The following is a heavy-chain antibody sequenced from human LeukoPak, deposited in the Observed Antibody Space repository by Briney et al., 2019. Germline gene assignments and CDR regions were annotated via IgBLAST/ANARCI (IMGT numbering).Heavy chain of an antibody. CDR3: ARGGGGTNFDS. CDR1: GFTFTSYA. V-gene: IGHV3-23*01. Sequence: PGGSLRLSCAASGFTFTSYAMSWVRQAPGKGLEWVSAISSNAIGTYYADSVKDRFTLSRDNSKNTLYLQMNSLRAEDTAVYYCARGGGGTNFDSWGQGTLVTVSS. J-gene: IGHJ4*02. D-gene: IGHD3-16*01. CDR2: ISSNAIGT.